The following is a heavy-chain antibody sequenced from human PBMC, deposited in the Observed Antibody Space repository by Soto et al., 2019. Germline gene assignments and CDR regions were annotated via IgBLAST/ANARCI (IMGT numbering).Heavy chain of an antibody. J-gene: IGHJ6*02. CDR3: ATYSGYAFYYYYGMDV. CDR1: GFTVSSNY. D-gene: IGHD5-12*01. Sequence: LRLSCAASGFTVSSNYMSWVRQAPGKGLGWVAVIYSGGSTYYADSVKGRFTISRDNSKNTLYLQMNSLRAEDTAVYYCATYSGYAFYYYYGMDVWGQGTTVTVS. CDR2: IYSGGST. V-gene: IGHV3-53*01.